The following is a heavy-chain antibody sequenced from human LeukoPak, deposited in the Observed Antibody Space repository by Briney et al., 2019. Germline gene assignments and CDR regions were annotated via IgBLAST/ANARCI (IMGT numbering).Heavy chain of an antibody. CDR1: GFTFSSYG. J-gene: IGHJ4*02. D-gene: IGHD3-10*01. CDR3: AKDGVDYYGSGIDY. V-gene: IGHV3-30*02. CDR2: IRYDGSNK. Sequence: PGGSLRLSCAASGFTFSSYGMHWVRQAPGKGLEWAAFIRYDGSNKYYADSVKGRFTISRDSSKNTLYLQMNSLRAEDTAVYYCAKDGVDYYGSGIDYWGQGTLVTVSS.